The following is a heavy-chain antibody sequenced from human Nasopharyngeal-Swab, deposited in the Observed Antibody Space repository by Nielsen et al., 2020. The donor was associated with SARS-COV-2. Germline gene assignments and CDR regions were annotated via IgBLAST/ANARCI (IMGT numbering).Heavy chain of an antibody. J-gene: IGHJ6*02. CDR2: TYYRSKGYN. Sequence: IRQSPSSGIEWLGWTYYRSKGYNDYAVSVKGRITINPDTSKNQLSLQLNSVSPEDTAVYYCAGASSITIFGVVISRGYYYYGMDVWGQGTTVTVSS. D-gene: IGHD3-3*01. CDR3: AGASSITIFGVVISRGYYYYGMDV. V-gene: IGHV6-1*01.